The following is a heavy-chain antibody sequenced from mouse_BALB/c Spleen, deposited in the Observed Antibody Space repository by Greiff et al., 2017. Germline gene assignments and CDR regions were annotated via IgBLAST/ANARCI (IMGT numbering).Heavy chain of an antibody. CDR1: GFTFTDYY. Sequence: EVMLVESGGGLVQPGGSLRLSCATSGFTFTDYYMSWVRQPPGKALEWLGFIRNKANGYTTEYSASVKGRFTISRDNSQSILYLQMNTLRAEDSATYYCARGYDGFAYWGQGTLVTVSA. D-gene: IGHD2-14*01. J-gene: IGHJ3*01. CDR2: IRNKANGYTT. CDR3: ARGYDGFAY. V-gene: IGHV7-3*02.